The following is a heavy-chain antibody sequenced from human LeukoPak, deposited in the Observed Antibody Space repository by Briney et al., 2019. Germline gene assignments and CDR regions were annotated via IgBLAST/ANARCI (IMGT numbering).Heavy chain of an antibody. Sequence: GASVKVSCKASGYTFTSYDINWVRQATGQGLEWMGWMNPNSGNTGYAHKFQGRVTMTRNTSISTAYMELSSLRSEDTAVYYCASSPNRIWFGELLSYYYYYMDVWGKGTTVTISS. J-gene: IGHJ6*03. V-gene: IGHV1-8*01. CDR1: GYTFTSYD. CDR2: MNPNSGNT. CDR3: ASSPNRIWFGELLSYYYYYMDV. D-gene: IGHD3-10*01.